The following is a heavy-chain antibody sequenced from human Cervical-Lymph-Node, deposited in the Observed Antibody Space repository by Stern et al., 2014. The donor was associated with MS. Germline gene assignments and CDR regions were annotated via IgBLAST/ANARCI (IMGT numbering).Heavy chain of an antibody. CDR3: ARERYDFWTQYYFDY. CDR1: GFTFSDYY. CDR2: ITSSGNNI. D-gene: IGHD3-3*01. J-gene: IGHJ4*02. Sequence: QVQLVESGGNVVKPGGSLRLSCAASGFTFSDYYMSWIRQAPGKGLEWISYITSSGNNIYYADSVKGRFTISRDNTKNSLHLHMNSLTAEDTAVYYCARERYDFWTQYYFDYWGQGTLVTVSS. V-gene: IGHV3-11*01.